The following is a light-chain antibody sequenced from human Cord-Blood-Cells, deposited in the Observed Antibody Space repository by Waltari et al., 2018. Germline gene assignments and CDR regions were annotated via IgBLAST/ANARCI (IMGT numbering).Light chain of an antibody. CDR2: EVS. Sequence: QSALTQPASVSGSPGQSPTISSTGTRGDVGGYNYVSWYQQHPGKAPKLMIYEVSNRPSGVSNRFSGSKSGNTASLTISGLQAEDEADYYCSSYTSSSTQVFGTGTKVTVL. J-gene: IGLJ1*01. CDR3: SSYTSSSTQV. V-gene: IGLV2-14*01. CDR1: RGDVGGYNY.